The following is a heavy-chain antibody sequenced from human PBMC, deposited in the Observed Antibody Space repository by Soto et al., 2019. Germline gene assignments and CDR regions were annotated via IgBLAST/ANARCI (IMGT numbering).Heavy chain of an antibody. CDR3: ARTANWNHSGDLRY. V-gene: IGHV4-4*02. CDR2: IYHSGRS. Sequence: QVQLQESGPGLVKPSGTLSLTCDVSAVSGGAISTNYWWTWVRQPPGKGLEWIGQIYHSGRSNYNSSFKSRVTISMDESRNQFSLRMNSVTAADTAVYYCARTANWNHSGDLRYWGQGTLVTVSS. D-gene: IGHD1-20*01. CDR1: GGAISTNYW. J-gene: IGHJ4*02.